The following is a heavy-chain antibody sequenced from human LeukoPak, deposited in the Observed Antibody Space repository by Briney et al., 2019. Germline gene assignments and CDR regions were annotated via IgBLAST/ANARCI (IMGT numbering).Heavy chain of an antibody. CDR3: ARAVYSSSWDWFDY. Sequence: KSGGSLRLSCAASGFTFSSYSMNWVRQAPGKGLEWVSSISSSSSYIYYADSVKGRFTISRDNAKNSLYLQMNSLRAEDMAVYYCARAVYSSSWDWFDYWGQGTLVTVSS. J-gene: IGHJ4*02. V-gene: IGHV3-21*01. CDR1: GFTFSSYS. D-gene: IGHD6-13*01. CDR2: ISSSSSYI.